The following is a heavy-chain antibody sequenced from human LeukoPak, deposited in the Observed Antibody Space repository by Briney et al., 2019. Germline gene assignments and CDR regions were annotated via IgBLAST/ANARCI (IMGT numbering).Heavy chain of an antibody. J-gene: IGHJ5*02. D-gene: IGHD2-2*01. CDR2: ISSSSSTT. V-gene: IGHV3-48*04. CDR1: GFTFSSYS. Sequence: GGSLRLSCAASGFTFSSYSMNWVRQAPGKGLEWVSYISSSSSTTYYADSVKGRFTISRDNAKNSLYLQMNSLRAEDTAVYYCARVDDIVVVPAAIGAWGQGTLVTVSS. CDR3: ARVDDIVVVPAAIGA.